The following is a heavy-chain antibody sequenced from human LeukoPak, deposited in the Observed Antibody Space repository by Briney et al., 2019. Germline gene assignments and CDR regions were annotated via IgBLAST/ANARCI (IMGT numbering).Heavy chain of an antibody. Sequence: PGGSLRLSCAASGFTFSWYSMSWVRQAPGKGLEWVSYISSGSRAIYYADSVKGRFTVSRDNDKNSLYLQMNSLRIEDTAVYYCTYGDFLDYWGQGTLVTVSS. CDR1: GFTFSWYS. D-gene: IGHD4-17*01. J-gene: IGHJ4*02. V-gene: IGHV3-48*01. CDR3: TYGDFLDY. CDR2: ISSGSRAI.